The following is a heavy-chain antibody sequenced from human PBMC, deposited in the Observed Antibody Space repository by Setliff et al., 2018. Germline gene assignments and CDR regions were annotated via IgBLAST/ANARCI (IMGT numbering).Heavy chain of an antibody. CDR2: IIPMFGTA. CDR3: AWFGDYQNPYDS. J-gene: IGHJ4*02. CDR1: GGTFSSYA. Sequence: ASVKVSCKASGGTFSSYAISWVRQAPGQGLEWMGGIIPMFGTANYAQKFQGRFTISRDNSKNTLYLQMNNLRAEDTAFYHCAWFGDYQNPYDSWGQGTLVTVSS. V-gene: IGHV1-69*05. D-gene: IGHD3-10*01.